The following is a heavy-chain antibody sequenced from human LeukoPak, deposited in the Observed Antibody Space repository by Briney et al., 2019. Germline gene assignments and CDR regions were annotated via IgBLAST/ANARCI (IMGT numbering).Heavy chain of an antibody. CDR3: AKGIRSYYYYYMDV. CDR1: GGSISSYY. Sequence: SETLSLTCTVSGGSISSYYWSWIRQPPGKGLEWIGYIYYSGGTNYNPSLKSRVTTSVDTSKNQFSLKLSSVTAADTAVYYCAKGIRSYYYYYMDVWGKGTTVTISS. J-gene: IGHJ6*03. CDR2: IYYSGGT. D-gene: IGHD1-14*01. V-gene: IGHV4-59*01.